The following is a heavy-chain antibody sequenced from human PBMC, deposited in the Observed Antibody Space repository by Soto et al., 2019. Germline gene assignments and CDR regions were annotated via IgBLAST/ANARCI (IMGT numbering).Heavy chain of an antibody. D-gene: IGHD4-17*01. V-gene: IGHV3-74*01. CDR2: INNYGSAT. J-gene: IGHJ4*02. CDR3: ARGDYADHLRTIDY. CDR1: GFTFTSYW. Sequence: EVQLVESGGGLVQPGGSLGLSCATSGFTFTSYWMHWVRQAPGKGLVWVSRINNYGSATSYADSVKGRFTISRDNAKNTLYLQMDSLRAEDTAVYYCARGDYADHLRTIDYWGQGTLVTVSS.